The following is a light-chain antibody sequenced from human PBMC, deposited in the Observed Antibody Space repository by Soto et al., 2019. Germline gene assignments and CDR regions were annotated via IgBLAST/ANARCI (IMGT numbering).Light chain of an antibody. CDR3: LQLKRYPLT. Sequence: IQLTQSPSSLSASVGDRVAITCRASEGISSYLAWYQEKPGKVPKLLIDTASTLQNGVPSRFSGSGSGTDFTLTISSLQPEDFATYSCLQLKRYPLTFGGGTKV. CDR2: TAS. CDR1: EGISSY. J-gene: IGKJ4*01. V-gene: IGKV1-9*01.